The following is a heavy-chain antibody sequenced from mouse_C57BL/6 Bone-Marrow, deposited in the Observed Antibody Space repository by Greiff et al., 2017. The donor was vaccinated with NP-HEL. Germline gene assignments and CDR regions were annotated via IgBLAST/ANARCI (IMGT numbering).Heavy chain of an antibody. CDR3: ARGPYYGTRYWYFDV. CDR2: IYPRSGNT. D-gene: IGHD1-1*01. CDR1: GYTFTSSG. V-gene: IGHV1-81*01. Sequence: VQLQQSGAELARPGASVKLSCKASGYTFTSSGISWVKQRTGQGLEWIGEIYPRSGNTYYNEKFKGKATLTADKSSSTAYMELRSLTSEDSAVYFCARGPYYGTRYWYFDVWGTGTTVTVSS. J-gene: IGHJ1*03.